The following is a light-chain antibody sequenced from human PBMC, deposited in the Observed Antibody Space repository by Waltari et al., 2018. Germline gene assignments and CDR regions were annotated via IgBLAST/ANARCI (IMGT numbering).Light chain of an antibody. CDR2: EVN. V-gene: IGLV2-23*02. Sequence: QSALTQPASVSGSPGQSITISCTGTSSDVGHYNLVSWYQQHPGKAPKVLIYEVNKRPSGVSNRFSGSKSANTASLTISGLQAEDEADYYCCSYAGSTTWVFGGGTKLTVL. CDR1: SSDVGHYNL. CDR3: CSYAGSTTWV. J-gene: IGLJ3*02.